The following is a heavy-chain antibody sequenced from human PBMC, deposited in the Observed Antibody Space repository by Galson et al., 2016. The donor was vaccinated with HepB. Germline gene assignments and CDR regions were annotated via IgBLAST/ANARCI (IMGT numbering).Heavy chain of an antibody. D-gene: IGHD3-10*01. Sequence: SETLSLTCAVSGGSMSSYSWSWIRQPPGKGLEWIGNIYYSGGTKYNPSLKSRVTISVDTSKNQFSLKVRSVTAADTAVYYCARNEGRPYYFDYWGQGTLVIVSS. CDR3: ARNEGRPYYFDY. CDR1: GGSMSSYS. V-gene: IGHV4-59*01. CDR2: IYYSGGT. J-gene: IGHJ4*02.